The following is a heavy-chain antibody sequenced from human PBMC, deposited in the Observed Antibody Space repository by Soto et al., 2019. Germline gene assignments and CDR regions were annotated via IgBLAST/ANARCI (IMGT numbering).Heavy chain of an antibody. CDR1: GFTFSSYG. Sequence: GGSLRLSCAASGFTFSSYGMHWVRQAPGKGLEWVAVIWYDGSNKYYADSVKCRFTISRDNSKNTLYLQMNSLRAEDTAVYYCASSRGVYYYYMDVLGKGTTVTVSS. CDR3: ASSRGVYYYYMDV. CDR2: IWYDGSNK. V-gene: IGHV3-33*01. D-gene: IGHD3-10*01. J-gene: IGHJ6*03.